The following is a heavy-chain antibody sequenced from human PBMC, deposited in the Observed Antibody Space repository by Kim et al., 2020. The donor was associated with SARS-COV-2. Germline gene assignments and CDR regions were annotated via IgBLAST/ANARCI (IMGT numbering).Heavy chain of an antibody. CDR1: GFTFRHYG. CDR2: ISDGGGNK. D-gene: IGHD1-20*01. V-gene: IGHV3-30*18. J-gene: IGHJ6*02. Sequence: GGSLRLSCAASGFTFRHYGMHWVRQAPGKGLEWLALISDGGGNKFYADSVKGRFTISRDRSKNTLSLQMNSLRPEDTAVYFCAKVGMEIIGSLSMDDWC. CDR3: AKVGMEIIGSLSMDD.